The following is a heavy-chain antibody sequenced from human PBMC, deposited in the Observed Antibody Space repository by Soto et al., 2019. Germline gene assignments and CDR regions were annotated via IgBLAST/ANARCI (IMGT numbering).Heavy chain of an antibody. CDR1: TGSLTSGDYF. CDR3: ASVVVGATRQTGSDH. V-gene: IGHV4-39*01. J-gene: IGHJ4*02. CDR2: IHSSGGT. Sequence: QLLESGPGLVKPSETLSLTCTVSTGSLTSGDYFWGWIRQPPGKGLEFIGSIHSSGGTYYSPSLKSRVSISMDKSKNQFSLQLTSVTAGDTAVYFCASVVVGATRQTGSDHWGQGTLVTVS. D-gene: IGHD2-15*01.